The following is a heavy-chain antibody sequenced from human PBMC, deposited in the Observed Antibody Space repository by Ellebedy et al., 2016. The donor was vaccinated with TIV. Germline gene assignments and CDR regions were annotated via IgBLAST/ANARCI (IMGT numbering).Heavy chain of an antibody. V-gene: IGHV3-11*04. CDR3: AREWDQLPNFDY. CDR2: ISSSGNTI. CDR1: GFTFSDYY. D-gene: IGHD2-2*01. Sequence: GESLKISCAASGFTFSDYYMSWIRQALGKGLEWVSYISSSGNTIYYVDSVKGRFTISRDNAKNSLYLQMNSLRAEDTAVYYCAREWDQLPNFDYWGQGTLVTVSS. J-gene: IGHJ4*02.